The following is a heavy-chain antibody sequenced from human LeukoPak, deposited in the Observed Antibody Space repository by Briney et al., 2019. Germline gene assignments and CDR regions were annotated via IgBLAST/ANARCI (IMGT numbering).Heavy chain of an antibody. J-gene: IGHJ4*02. CDR1: AYNFISYG. CDR3: ARNAFNTSSENYFDF. Sequence: EASVKVSCKASAYNFISYGISWVRLVPGQGLEWMGWISAYNGDTNYAQSFQGRVTMTADTSTSTAYMELRSLKSDDTAVYYCARNAFNTSSENYFDFWGRGTLVTVSS. CDR2: ISAYNGDT. D-gene: IGHD6-6*01. V-gene: IGHV1-18*01.